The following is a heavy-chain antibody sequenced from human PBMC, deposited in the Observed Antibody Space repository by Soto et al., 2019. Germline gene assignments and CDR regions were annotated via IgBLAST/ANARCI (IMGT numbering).Heavy chain of an antibody. J-gene: IGHJ5*02. CDR2: IYYSGST. Sequence: QVQLQESGPGLVKPSQTLSLTCTVSGGSISSGDYYWSWIRQPPGKGLEWIGYIYYSGSTYYNPSLKSRVTISVDTSKNQFSLKLSSVTAADTAVYYCARELPNWNYGYNWFDPWGQGTLVTVSS. V-gene: IGHV4-30-4*01. CDR3: ARELPNWNYGYNWFDP. D-gene: IGHD1-7*01. CDR1: GGSISSGDYY.